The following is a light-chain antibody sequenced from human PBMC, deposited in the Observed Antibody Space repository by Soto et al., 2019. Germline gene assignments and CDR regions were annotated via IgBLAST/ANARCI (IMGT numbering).Light chain of an antibody. Sequence: IRRTQSPSSLSASPGDRVTITCRASKGISSYLAWYQQKPGKAPKLLIYAASSLQSGVPSRFSGSGSGTDFTLTISSLQPEDFATYYCPQANSFPLTFGGGTKVDI. J-gene: IGKJ4*01. CDR3: PQANSFPLT. V-gene: IGKV1-12*01. CDR1: KGISSY. CDR2: AAS.